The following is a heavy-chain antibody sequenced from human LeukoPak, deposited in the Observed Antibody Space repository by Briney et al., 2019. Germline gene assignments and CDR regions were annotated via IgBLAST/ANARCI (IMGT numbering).Heavy chain of an antibody. CDR1: GYTFTSYG. D-gene: IGHD6-13*01. CDR3: ARVRTIAAAGTFDY. Sequence: ASVKVSCKASGYTFTSYGISWVRQAPGQGPEWMGWISAYNGNTNYAQKLQGRVTMTTDTSTSTAYMELRSLRSDDTAVYYCARVRTIAAAGTFDYWGQGTLVTVSS. CDR2: ISAYNGNT. J-gene: IGHJ4*02. V-gene: IGHV1-18*01.